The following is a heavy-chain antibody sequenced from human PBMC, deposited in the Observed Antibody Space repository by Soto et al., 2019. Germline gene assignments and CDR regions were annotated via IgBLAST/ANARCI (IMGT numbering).Heavy chain of an antibody. Sequence: GSGPTLVNPTQTLTLTCTFSGFSLSTSEMCVSWIRQPPGKALEWLARIDWDDDKYYSTSLKTRLTISKDTSKNQVVLTMTNMDPVDTATYYCARSLSPDYYDSSGYYYPENYFDYWGQGTLVTVSS. CDR3: ARSLSPDYYDSSGYYYPENYFDY. V-gene: IGHV2-70*11. CDR1: GFSLSTSEMC. D-gene: IGHD3-22*01. CDR2: IDWDDDK. J-gene: IGHJ4*02.